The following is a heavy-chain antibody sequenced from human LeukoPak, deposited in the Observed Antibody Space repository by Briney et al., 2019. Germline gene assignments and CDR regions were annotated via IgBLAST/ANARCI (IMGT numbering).Heavy chain of an antibody. CDR1: GGSFGGYY. Sequence: PSETLSLTCAVYGGSFGGYYWSWIRQPPGKGLEWIGEINHSGSTNYNPSLKSRVTISVDTSKNQFSLKLSSVTAADTAVYYCARGGMVFDPWGQGTLVTVSS. CDR3: ARGGMVFDP. J-gene: IGHJ5*02. CDR2: INHSGST. D-gene: IGHD2-8*01. V-gene: IGHV4-34*01.